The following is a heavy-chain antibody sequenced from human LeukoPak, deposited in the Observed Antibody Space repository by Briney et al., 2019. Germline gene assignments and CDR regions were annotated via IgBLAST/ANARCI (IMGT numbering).Heavy chain of an antibody. CDR2: IYYSGST. V-gene: IGHV4-59*01. CDR1: GGSMSSYY. D-gene: IGHD3-10*01. CDR3: ASPGYFYGSGSVDDAFDI. J-gene: IGHJ3*02. Sequence: PSETLSPTCTVSGGSMSSYYWSWIRQPPGKGLEWIGYIYYSGSTNYSPSLKSRVTISVDTSKNQFSLRLSSVTAADTAVYYCASPGYFYGSGSVDDAFDIWGQGTTVTVSS.